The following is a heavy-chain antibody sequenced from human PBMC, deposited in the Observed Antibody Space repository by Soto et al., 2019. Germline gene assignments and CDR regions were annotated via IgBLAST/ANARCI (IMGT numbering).Heavy chain of an antibody. CDR1: GFTLSDHD. D-gene: IGHD1-1*01. CDR3: LAFLSGRPY. CDR2: SKRKVESYTK. Sequence: EVQLAESGGGLVQPGGSLRLSCVASGFTLSDHDMDWVRQAPGKGLEWVGRSKRKVESYTKEYAASVKGRFTISRHDSDNSLSLQMDSLITVGTGVFYCLAFLSGRPYWGQGTLVTVSS. V-gene: IGHV3-72*01. J-gene: IGHJ4*02.